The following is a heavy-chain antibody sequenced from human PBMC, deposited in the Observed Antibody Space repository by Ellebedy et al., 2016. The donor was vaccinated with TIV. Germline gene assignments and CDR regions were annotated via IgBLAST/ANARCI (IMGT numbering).Heavy chain of an antibody. CDR3: ARGRGVAGGLEY. CDR1: GFTFSSYG. V-gene: IGHV3-13*01. CDR2: FGTAGDT. J-gene: IGHJ4*02. D-gene: IGHD6-19*01. Sequence: GESLKISCAASGFTFSSYGMHWVRQPQGKGLEWVAAFGTAGDTYYQASLKDRFTISREDARNTLYLQVKSLRAGDTAVYFCARGRGVAGGLEYWGQGTLVTVSS.